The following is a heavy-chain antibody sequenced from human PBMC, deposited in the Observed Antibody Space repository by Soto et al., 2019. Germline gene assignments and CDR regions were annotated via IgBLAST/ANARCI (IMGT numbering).Heavy chain of an antibody. D-gene: IGHD2-15*01. CDR3: ARGTRGGYCSGGSCLLPWFDP. CDR2: MNPNSGNT. J-gene: IGHJ5*02. Sequence: ASVKVSCKASGYTFTSYDINWVRQATGQGLEWMGWMNPNSGNTGYAQKFQGRVTMTRNTSISTAYMELSSLRSEDTAVYYCARGTRGGYCSGGSCLLPWFDPWGQGTLVTAPQ. V-gene: IGHV1-8*01. CDR1: GYTFTSYD.